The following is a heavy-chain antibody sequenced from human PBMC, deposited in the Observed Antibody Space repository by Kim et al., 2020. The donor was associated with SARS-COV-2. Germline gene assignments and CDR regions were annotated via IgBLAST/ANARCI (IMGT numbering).Heavy chain of an antibody. J-gene: IGHJ5*02. Sequence: AQGFTGRFVFSLDTSVSTAYLQISSLKAEDTAVYYCARGDWNYVGRWFDPWGQGTLVTVSS. D-gene: IGHD1-7*01. CDR3: ARGDWNYVGRWFDP. V-gene: IGHV7-4-1*02.